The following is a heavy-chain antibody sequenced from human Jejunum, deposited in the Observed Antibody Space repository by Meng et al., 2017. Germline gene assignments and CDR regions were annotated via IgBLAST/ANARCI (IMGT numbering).Heavy chain of an antibody. J-gene: IGHJ4*02. D-gene: IGHD3-22*01. Sequence: GSLRLSCTVSGGSISGYYWAWIRQPPGKGLECIGHVYHSESTEYNPSLKSRVAISLDMSKNQFSLTLNSVTAADTAVYYCARFNNYGGRGYYLDYWGQGTLVTVSS. CDR2: VYHSEST. CDR1: GGSISGYY. CDR3: ARFNNYGGRGYYLDY. V-gene: IGHV4-59*01.